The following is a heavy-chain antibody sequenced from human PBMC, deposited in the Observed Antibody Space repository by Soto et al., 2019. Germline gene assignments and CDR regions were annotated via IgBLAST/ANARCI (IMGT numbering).Heavy chain of an antibody. J-gene: IGHJ5*02. V-gene: IGHV4-59*01. CDR1: GASINDFY. CDR2: MYYSETT. D-gene: IGHD6-13*01. CDR3: ARANSSTWYKLEYKWFDH. Sequence: XETLSLTCTVSGASINDFYWSWIRQTPGKGLEWVGFMYYSETTKYNPSLKGRVNMSLDTSKNQVSLHLKSVTAADTAVYYCARANSSTWYKLEYKWFDHWGQGTQVTVSS.